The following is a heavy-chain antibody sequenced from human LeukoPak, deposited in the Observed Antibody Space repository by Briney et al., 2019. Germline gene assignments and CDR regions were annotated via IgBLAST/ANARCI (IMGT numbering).Heavy chain of an antibody. CDR3: ARMTTGHDF. CDR1: GTSFSSYY. CDR2: VNHSGYT. Sequence: SETLSLTCAVSGTSFSSYYWSWIRQPPGKGLEWIGEVNHSGYTNDNPSLKSRVTISVDTSKNQFTLRLRSVTAADTDVYFCARMTTGHDFWGQGTLVTVSS. J-gene: IGHJ4*02. V-gene: IGHV4-34*01. D-gene: IGHD4-17*01.